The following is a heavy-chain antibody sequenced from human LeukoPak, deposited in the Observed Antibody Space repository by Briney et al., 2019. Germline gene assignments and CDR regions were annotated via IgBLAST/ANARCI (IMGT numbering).Heavy chain of an antibody. CDR2: ISWNSGRM. D-gene: IGHD3-10*01. V-gene: IGHV3-9*03. Sequence: PGRSLRLSCAASGFTFDDHAMHWVRQAPGKGLEWVSSISWNSGRMDYADSVKGRFTISRDNAKNSLYLQMISLRVEDMALYYCAKDVNYSPSGTFDYWGQGTLVTVSS. CDR3: AKDVNYSPSGTFDY. CDR1: GFTFDDHA. J-gene: IGHJ4*02.